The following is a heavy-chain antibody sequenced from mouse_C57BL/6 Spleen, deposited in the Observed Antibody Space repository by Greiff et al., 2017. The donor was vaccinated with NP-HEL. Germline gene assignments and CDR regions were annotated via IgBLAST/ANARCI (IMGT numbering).Heavy chain of an antibody. Sequence: LQESGAELVKPGASVKMSCKASGYTFTTYPIEWMKQNHGKSLEWIGNFHPYNDDTKYNEKFKGKATLTVEKSSSTVYLELSRLTSDDSAVYYCARGRYGSSNWYFDVWGTGTTVTVSS. CDR1: GYTFTTYP. J-gene: IGHJ1*03. CDR3: ARGRYGSSNWYFDV. V-gene: IGHV1-47*01. D-gene: IGHD1-1*01. CDR2: FHPYNDDT.